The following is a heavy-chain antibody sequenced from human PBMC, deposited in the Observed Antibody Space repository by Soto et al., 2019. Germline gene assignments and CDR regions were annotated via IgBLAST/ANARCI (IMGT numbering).Heavy chain of an antibody. V-gene: IGHV3-15*01. D-gene: IGHD3-22*01. CDR1: GFTFSDAW. Sequence: GGSLRLSCAASGFTFSDAWMSWVRQTPGKGLEWVGRIKTKTEGATTDYAAPVKPRFTVSRDASRNTLFLQMSSLETADTAGYYCTADRRGGSGGHYPHFEFWGHGPLVTVSS. J-gene: IGHJ4*01. CDR2: IKTKTEGATT. CDR3: TADRRGGSGGHYPHFEF.